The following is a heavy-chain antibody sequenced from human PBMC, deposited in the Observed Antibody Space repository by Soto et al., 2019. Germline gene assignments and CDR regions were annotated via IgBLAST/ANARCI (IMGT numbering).Heavy chain of an antibody. D-gene: IGHD3-3*01. CDR3: ARVTPETEARFLEWSPLGRAFDL. CDR2: IFHTGTT. V-gene: IGHV4-38-2*01. J-gene: IGHJ3*01. CDR1: GDFMIGTYH. Sequence: PSETLSLTWAVSGDFMIGTYHCHSIWPAPGRSLEWIASIFHTGTTYYTPSLKSRVTISVDTSKNQFSLRLSSVTAADTAVYYCARVTPETEARFLEWSPLGRAFDLWGQGTMVTVSS.